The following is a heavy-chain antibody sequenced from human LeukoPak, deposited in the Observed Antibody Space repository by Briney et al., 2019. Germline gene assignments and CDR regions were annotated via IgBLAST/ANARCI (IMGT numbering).Heavy chain of an antibody. J-gene: IGHJ4*02. D-gene: IGHD2-2*01. CDR3: AHRAGSTSPFDY. CDR2: PYSNDDT. CDR1: GFSLNTGEVG. Sequence: SGPTLVNPTQTLTLTCTFSGFSLNTGEVGVGWILQPPGKALAWPALPYSNDDTRYSPSLKSRLTITKDTSKNQVVLTMTNMDPVDTASYYCAHRAGSTSPFDYWGQGTLVTVSS. V-gene: IGHV2-5*01.